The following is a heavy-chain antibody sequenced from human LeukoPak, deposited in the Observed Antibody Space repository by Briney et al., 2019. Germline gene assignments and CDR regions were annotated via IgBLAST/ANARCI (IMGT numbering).Heavy chain of an antibody. V-gene: IGHV3-21*01. Sequence: SGGSLRLSCAASGFTFSDYYMNWVRQAPGKGLEWVSSISSSSSYIYYADSVKGRFTISRDNAKNSLYLQMNSLRAEDTAVYCCARVGSRCCSAFDSSSQATMLTASS. CDR2: ISSSSSYI. J-gene: IGHJ3*02. CDR3: ARVGSRCCSAFDS. D-gene: IGHD2-15*01. CDR1: GFTFSDYY.